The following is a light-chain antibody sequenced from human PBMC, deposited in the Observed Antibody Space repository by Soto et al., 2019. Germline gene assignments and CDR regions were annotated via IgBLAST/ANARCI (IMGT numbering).Light chain of an antibody. J-gene: IGKJ4*01. CDR2: AAV. CDR3: QTYSSATLT. V-gene: IGKV1-27*01. CDR1: QGISKY. Sequence: IQMTQSPSTLSSSFGDRVTITCRASQGISKYLAWYQQKPGKVPKLLIYAAVVLQSGVPSRFSGSGSVTDFTLTISSLKNEDGATYYGQTYSSATLTFGGGTKVDIK.